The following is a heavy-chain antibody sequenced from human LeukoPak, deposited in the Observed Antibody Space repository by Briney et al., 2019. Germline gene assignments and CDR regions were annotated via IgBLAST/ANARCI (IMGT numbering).Heavy chain of an antibody. Sequence: VASVKVSCKASGYTFTSYAMHWVRQAPGQRLEWMGWINAGNGNTKYSQKFQGRVTMTTDTSTSTAYMELRSLRSDDTAVYYCARPSGPRQWSHNAFDIWGQGTMVTVSS. V-gene: IGHV1-3*01. CDR3: ARPSGPRQWSHNAFDI. CDR2: INAGNGNT. CDR1: GYTFTSYA. D-gene: IGHD2-15*01. J-gene: IGHJ3*02.